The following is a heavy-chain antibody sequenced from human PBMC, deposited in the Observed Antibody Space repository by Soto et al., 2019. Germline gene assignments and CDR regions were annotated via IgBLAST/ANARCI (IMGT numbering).Heavy chain of an antibody. CDR1: GFTA. J-gene: IGHJ4*02. V-gene: IGHV3-23*01. CDR2: ISGSGGST. D-gene: IGHD6-19*01. CDR3: AKLSSGWFGPFDY. Sequence: EVQLLESGGGLVQPGGSLRLSCAASGFTAMSWVRQAPGKGLEWVSVISGSGGSTYYADSVKGRFTISRDNSKNTLYLQMNSLRAEDTAVYYCAKLSSGWFGPFDYCGQGTLVTVSS.